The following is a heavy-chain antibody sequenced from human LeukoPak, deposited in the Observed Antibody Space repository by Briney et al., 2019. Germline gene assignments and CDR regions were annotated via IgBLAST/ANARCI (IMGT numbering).Heavy chain of an antibody. J-gene: IGHJ4*02. Sequence: GGSLRLSCAASGFTFSSNYMSWVRQAPGKGLEWVSVIFSGGTTYYADSVKGRFTISRHNSENTLYLQMNSLGGEDTAVYYCARGVLGYSYGCLWWGEGTVVSVS. CDR1: GFTFSSNY. D-gene: IGHD5-18*01. V-gene: IGHV3-53*04. CDR2: IFSGGTT. CDR3: ARGVLGYSYGCLW.